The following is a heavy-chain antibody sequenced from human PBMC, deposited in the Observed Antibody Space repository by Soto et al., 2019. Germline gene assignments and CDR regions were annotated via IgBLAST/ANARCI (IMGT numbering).Heavy chain of an antibody. J-gene: IGHJ4*02. Sequence: QLQLQESGSGLVKPSQTLSLTCAVSGGSISSGGYSWSWIRQPPGKGLEWIGYIYHSGSTYYNPSLKSRATISVDRSKNQCSLKLSSVTAAGTDVYYCARGQVVAAQHWGQGTLVTVSS. CDR3: ARGQVVAAQH. CDR1: GGSISSGGYS. D-gene: IGHD2-15*01. CDR2: IYHSGST. V-gene: IGHV4-30-2*01.